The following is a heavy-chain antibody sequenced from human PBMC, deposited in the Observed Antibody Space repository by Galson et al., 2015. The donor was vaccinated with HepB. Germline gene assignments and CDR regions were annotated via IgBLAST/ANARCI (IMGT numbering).Heavy chain of an antibody. CDR1: GFTFRRHV. J-gene: IGHJ4*02. Sequence: SLRLSCAASGFTFRRHVMHWVRQAPGKGLEWVAVISYDGSNKYYADSVKGRFTISRDNSKNTLYLQMNSLRAEDTAVYYCARGRLLWFGEEAFDYWGQGTLVTVSS. CDR3: ARGRLLWFGEEAFDY. CDR2: ISYDGSNK. V-gene: IGHV3-30*04. D-gene: IGHD3-10*01.